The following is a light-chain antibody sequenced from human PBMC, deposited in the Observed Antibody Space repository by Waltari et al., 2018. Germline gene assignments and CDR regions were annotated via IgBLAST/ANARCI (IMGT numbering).Light chain of an antibody. J-gene: IGLJ2*01. CDR3: HSRDASGVGGS. V-gene: IGLV3-19*01. Sequence: SSELTQAPAVSVPMGQPGRIACQGDSPRSSSASGYQQRPGQAPRLVMYDKNNRPSGVPDRFSGSSSHNTASLTITGAQAEDEASYYCHSRDASGVGGSFGGGTKLTVL. CDR1: SPRSSS. CDR2: DKN.